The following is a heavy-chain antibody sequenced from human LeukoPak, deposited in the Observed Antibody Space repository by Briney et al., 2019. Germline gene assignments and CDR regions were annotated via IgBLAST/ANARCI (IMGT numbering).Heavy chain of an antibody. D-gene: IGHD7-27*01. CDR1: GGSFSGYY. CDR2: INHSGST. Sequence: PSETLSLTCAVYGGSFSGYYWSWIRQPPGKGLEWIGEINHSGSTNYNPSLKSRVTISVDTSKNQFSLKLSSVTAADTAVYYCARGPKGNWAYGFDPWGQGTLVTVSS. V-gene: IGHV4-34*01. CDR3: ARGPKGNWAYGFDP. J-gene: IGHJ5*02.